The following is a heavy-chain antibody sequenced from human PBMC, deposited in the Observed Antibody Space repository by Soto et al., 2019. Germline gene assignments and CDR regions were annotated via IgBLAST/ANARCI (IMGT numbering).Heavy chain of an antibody. Sequence: PGGSLTLSCAASGFTFTNYPMHLVRQAPGKGLDWVAIISYDGNTKYYADSVKGRFTISRDISKNTLYLQMNSLRPDDTAVYYCARVASRYTATWYVDFWGQGTLVTVSS. CDR1: GFTFTNYP. J-gene: IGHJ4*01. D-gene: IGHD5-18*01. V-gene: IGHV3-30-3*01. CDR3: ARVASRYTATWYVDF. CDR2: ISYDGNTK.